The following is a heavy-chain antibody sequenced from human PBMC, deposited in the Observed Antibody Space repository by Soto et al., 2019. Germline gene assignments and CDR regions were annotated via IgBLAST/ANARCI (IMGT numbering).Heavy chain of an antibody. CDR2: ISAYNGNT. V-gene: IGHV1-18*04. Sequence: AASVKVSCKASGYTFTSYCISWVRQAPGQGLEWMGWISAYNGNTNYAQKLQGRVTMTTDTSTSTAYMELRSLRSDDTAVYYCARTFRYYYDSSGYPHIWGQGTMVTVSS. CDR1: GYTFTSYC. D-gene: IGHD3-22*01. CDR3: ARTFRYYYDSSGYPHI. J-gene: IGHJ3*02.